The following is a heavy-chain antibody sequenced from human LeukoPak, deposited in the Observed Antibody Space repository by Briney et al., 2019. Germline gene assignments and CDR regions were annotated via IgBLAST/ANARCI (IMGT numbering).Heavy chain of an antibody. CDR2: ISGSDDGT. CDR1: GFTFSTYA. D-gene: IGHD2-2*01. Sequence: GGSLRLSCAASGFTFSTYAMSWVRQIPGKGLEWVSAISGSDDGTYYADSVKGRFTISRDNSRNTLYLQMNSLRAEDTAVYYCAKDGGDIVVVPAAAPVVYYYGSGPPDYWGQGTLVTVSS. CDR3: AKDGGDIVVVPAAAPVVYYYGSGPPDY. J-gene: IGHJ4*02. V-gene: IGHV3-23*01.